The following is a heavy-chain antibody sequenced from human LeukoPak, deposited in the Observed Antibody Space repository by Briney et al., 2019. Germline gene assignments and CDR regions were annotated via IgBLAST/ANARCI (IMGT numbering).Heavy chain of an antibody. CDR1: GESFSGYY. CDR2: INHGGST. Sequence: SETLSLTCAVYGESFSGYYWSWIRQPPGKGLEWTGEINHGGSTKYTPSLTGRVTISVDTSKNQFSLKLTSVTAADTAVYYCARGHNWNLDYWGQGTLVTISS. V-gene: IGHV4-34*01. J-gene: IGHJ4*02. D-gene: IGHD1-20*01. CDR3: ARGHNWNLDY.